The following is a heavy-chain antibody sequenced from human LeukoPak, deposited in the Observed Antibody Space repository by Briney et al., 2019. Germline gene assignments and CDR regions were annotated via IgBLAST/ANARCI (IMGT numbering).Heavy chain of an antibody. J-gene: IGHJ4*02. CDR3: ARPDDFWSGLDY. Sequence: GRSLRLSCAASGFTFSSYAMHWVRQAPGKGLEWVAVISYDGSNKYYADSVKGRFTISRDNSKNTLYLQMNSLRAEDTAVYYCARPDDFWSGLDYWGQGTLVTVSS. V-gene: IGHV3-30-3*01. D-gene: IGHD3-3*01. CDR2: ISYDGSNK. CDR1: GFTFSSYA.